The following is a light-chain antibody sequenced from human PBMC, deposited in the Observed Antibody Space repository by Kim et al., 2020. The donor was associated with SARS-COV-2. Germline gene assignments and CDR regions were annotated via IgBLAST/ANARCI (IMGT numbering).Light chain of an antibody. CDR2: GAT. CDR1: DDIANS. CDR3: QQYSHWPYS. V-gene: IGKV3-15*01. J-gene: IGKJ2*01. Sequence: IGMAQYPATLSLSPGERATLSCRASDDIANSFAWYQHTPCQAPRLLIYGATTRATGVPAKFTGSGSGTEFTLTIDSLQSEDFVIYFCQQYSHWPYSFGQGTKLEI.